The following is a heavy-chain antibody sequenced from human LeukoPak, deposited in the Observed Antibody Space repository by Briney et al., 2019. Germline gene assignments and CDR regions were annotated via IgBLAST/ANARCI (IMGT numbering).Heavy chain of an antibody. J-gene: IGHJ4*02. V-gene: IGHV3-7*03. D-gene: IGHD3-16*02. Sequence: GGSLRLSCAASGFPFSTYWMSWVRQAPGKGLQWVANINQGGSEENSVDSVKGRFTISRDNSKNTLYLQMNSLRAEDTAVYYCAKDHDYVWGSYRPYYFDYWGQGTLVTVSS. CDR2: INQGGSEE. CDR3: AKDHDYVWGSYRPYYFDY. CDR1: GFPFSTYW.